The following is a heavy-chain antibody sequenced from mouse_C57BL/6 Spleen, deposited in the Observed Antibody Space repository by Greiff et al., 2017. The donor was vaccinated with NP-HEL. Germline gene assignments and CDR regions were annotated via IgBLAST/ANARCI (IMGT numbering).Heavy chain of an antibody. D-gene: IGHD2-4*01. Sequence: QVQLQQSGPELVKPGASVKISCKASGYAFSSSWMNWVKQRPGKGLEWIGRIYPGDGDTNYNGKFQGKATLTADKSSSTAYMQLSSLTSEESAVYFCARGGSYYDYPYYDYWGQGTTLTVSS. J-gene: IGHJ2*01. CDR2: IYPGDGDT. V-gene: IGHV1-82*01. CDR3: ARGGSYYDYPYYDY. CDR1: GYAFSSSW.